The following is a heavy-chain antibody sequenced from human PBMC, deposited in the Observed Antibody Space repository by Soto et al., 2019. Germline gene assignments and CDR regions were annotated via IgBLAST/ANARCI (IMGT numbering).Heavy chain of an antibody. J-gene: IGHJ4*02. Sequence: PGGSLRLSCTASGFNFSFHAMSWVRQAPGKGLQWVSSIGVSPEHTYYLDSVKGRFTISRDSAKNTLYLDMTSLRGEDTALYYCGRLPGHTAPRPDYWDRGSRVTVSS. CDR3: GRLPGHTAPRPDY. CDR2: IGVSPEHT. CDR1: GFNFSFHA. D-gene: IGHD5-18*01. V-gene: IGHV3-23*01.